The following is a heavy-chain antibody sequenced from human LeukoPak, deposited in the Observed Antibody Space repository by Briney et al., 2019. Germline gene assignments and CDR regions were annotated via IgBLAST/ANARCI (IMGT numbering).Heavy chain of an antibody. CDR3: ARSFGQLSSSYFDY. J-gene: IGHJ4*02. D-gene: IGHD3-10*01. V-gene: IGHV3-11*01. CDR2: ISSSGSSI. Sequence: GGSLRLSCAASGFTFSDYYMSWIRQSPGKGLEWVSYISSSGSSIYYADSVKGRFTISRDNAKNSLYLQMNSLRAEDTALYYCARSFGQLSSSYFDYWGQGTLVTVSS. CDR1: GFTFSDYY.